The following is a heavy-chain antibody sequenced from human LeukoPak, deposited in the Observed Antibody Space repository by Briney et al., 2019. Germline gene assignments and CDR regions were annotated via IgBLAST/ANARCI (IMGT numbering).Heavy chain of an antibody. V-gene: IGHV3-23*01. CDR2: ISGSGGST. D-gene: IGHD3-3*01. Sequence: QPGGSLRLSCAASGFTFSSYAMSWVRQAPGKGLEWVSAISGSGGSTYYADSVKGRFTISRDNSKNTLYLQMNSLRAEDTAVYYCAKEGGTIFGVVIMESGGYYGMDVWGQGTTVTVSS. CDR1: GFTFSSYA. CDR3: AKEGGTIFGVVIMESGGYYGMDV. J-gene: IGHJ6*02.